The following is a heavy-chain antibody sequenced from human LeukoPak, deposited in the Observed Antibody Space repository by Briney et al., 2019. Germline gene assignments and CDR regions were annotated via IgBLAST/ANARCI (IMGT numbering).Heavy chain of an antibody. Sequence: SETLSLTCTVSGGSISSSSYYWGWVRQPPGKGLEWIGSIYYSGSTYYNPSLKSRVTISVDTSKNQFSLKLSSVTAADTAVYYCARQMERLAYYYDSSGYYYGVNWGQGTLVTVSS. J-gene: IGHJ4*02. CDR3: ARQMERLAYYYDSSGYYYGVN. V-gene: IGHV4-39*01. D-gene: IGHD3-22*01. CDR1: GGSISSSSYY. CDR2: IYYSGST.